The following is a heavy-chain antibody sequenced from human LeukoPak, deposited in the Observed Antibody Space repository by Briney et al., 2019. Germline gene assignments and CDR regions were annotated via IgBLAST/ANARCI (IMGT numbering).Heavy chain of an antibody. CDR2: TSGSGGSK. CDR1: GFTFKSHA. CDR3: AKFPSYDSSGHDGFDV. Sequence: GGSLRLSCAASGFTFKSHAMSWVRQAPGGGLEWVSATSGSGGSKFYADSVKGRFTISGDNSKDTLFLQMNSLRAEDTAIYYCAKFPSYDSSGHDGFDVWGQGTRVTVS. J-gene: IGHJ3*01. D-gene: IGHD3-22*01. V-gene: IGHV3-23*01.